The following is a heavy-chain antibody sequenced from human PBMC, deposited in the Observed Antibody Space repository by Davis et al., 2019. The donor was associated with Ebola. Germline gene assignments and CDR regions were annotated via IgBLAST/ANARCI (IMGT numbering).Heavy chain of an antibody. V-gene: IGHV1-2*02. CDR2: IHPKNGDT. Sequence: ASVKVSCKVSGYTLTELSMHWMRQAPGQGLEWMGWIHPKNGDTNHAQKFQGRVTMTRDTSISTAYMELSRLRSDDTAVYYCTRRINVIQGVIWWFDPWGQGTLVTVSS. CDR1: GYTLTELS. CDR3: TRRINVIQGVIWWFDP. J-gene: IGHJ5*02. D-gene: IGHD3-10*01.